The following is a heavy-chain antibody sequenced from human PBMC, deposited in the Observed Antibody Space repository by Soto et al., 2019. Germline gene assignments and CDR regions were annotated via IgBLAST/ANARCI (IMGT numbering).Heavy chain of an antibody. D-gene: IGHD3-22*01. J-gene: IGHJ4*02. V-gene: IGHV1-69*10. Sequence: GASVKVSCKASGDTFSSYAISWVRQAPGQGLEWMGGIIPILGTPNYAQKFQGRVTITADKSTSTAYMEVSSLRSEDTAVYYCARERSRYDRSGYYRPDYWGQGTLVTVSS. CDR3: ARERSRYDRSGYYRPDY. CDR2: IIPILGTP. CDR1: GDTFSSYA.